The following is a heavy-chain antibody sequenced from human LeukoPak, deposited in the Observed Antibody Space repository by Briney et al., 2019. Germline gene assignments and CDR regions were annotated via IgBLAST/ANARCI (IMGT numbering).Heavy chain of an antibody. V-gene: IGHV3-30-3*01. J-gene: IGHJ5*02. CDR1: GFTFSSYA. D-gene: IGHD4-23*01. CDR3: AREVYGGNRGGNWFDP. CDR2: ISYDGSNK. Sequence: QPGRSLRLSCAASGFTFSSYAMHWVRQAPGKGLEWVAVISYDGSNKYYADSVKGRFTISRDNSKNTPYLQMNSLRAEDTAVYYCAREVYGGNRGGNWFDPWGQGTLVTVSS.